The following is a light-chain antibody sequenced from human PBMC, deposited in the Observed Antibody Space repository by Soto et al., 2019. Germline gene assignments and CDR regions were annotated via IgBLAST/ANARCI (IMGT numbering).Light chain of an antibody. CDR3: GSKAGSDKHVV. CDR1: SSDIRDSNY. Sequence: QSVLTHPPSASGSPGQSVTLSCSGISSDIRDSNYVSWYQQHPGKAPKLVVSEVTKRHSGVPDRFSGSRSGTTSFLTISGIQTEDEADYYCGSKAGSDKHVVFGGGTKVTVL. CDR2: EVT. J-gene: IGLJ2*01. V-gene: IGLV2-8*01.